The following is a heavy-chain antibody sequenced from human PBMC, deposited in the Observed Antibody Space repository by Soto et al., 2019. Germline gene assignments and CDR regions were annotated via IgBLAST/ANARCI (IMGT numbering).Heavy chain of an antibody. CDR1: GYTFTSYG. Sequence: GASVKVSCKASGYTFTSYGISWVRQAPGQGLEWMGWISAYNGNTNYAQKLQGRVTMTTDTSTSTAYMELRSLRSGDTAVYYCAREYFHYDILTGYLHPDRNFDYWGQGTLVTVSS. D-gene: IGHD3-9*01. CDR3: AREYFHYDILTGYLHPDRNFDY. CDR2: ISAYNGNT. V-gene: IGHV1-18*01. J-gene: IGHJ4*02.